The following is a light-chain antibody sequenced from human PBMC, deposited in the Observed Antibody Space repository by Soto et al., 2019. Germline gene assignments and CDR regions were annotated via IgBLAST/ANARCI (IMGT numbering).Light chain of an antibody. CDR3: ATWDSSLSGVV. CDR2: DNN. J-gene: IGLJ2*01. CDR1: SSNVGNSF. V-gene: IGLV1-51*01. Sequence: QSVLTQPPSVSAAPGQKVTISCSGSSSNVGNSFVSWYQQLPGTAPTLLIYDNNKRPSGIPDRFSGSKSGTSATLGITGLQTGDEADYYCATWDSSLSGVVFGGGTKLTVL.